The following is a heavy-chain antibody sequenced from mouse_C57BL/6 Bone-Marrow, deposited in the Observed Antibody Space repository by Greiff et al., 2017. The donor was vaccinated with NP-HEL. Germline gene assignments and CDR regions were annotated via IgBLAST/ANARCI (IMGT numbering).Heavy chain of an antibody. CDR2: IYPRSGNT. Sequence: QVQLQQSGAELARPGASVKLSCKASGYTFTSYGISWVKQRTGQGLEWIGEIYPRSGNTYYNEKFKGKATLTADKSSSTAYMELRSLTSEDSAVYFCASLWCSWGEGASVTVSS. V-gene: IGHV1-81*01. J-gene: IGHJ4*01. D-gene: IGHD1-1*02. CDR3: ASLWCS. CDR1: GYTFTSYG.